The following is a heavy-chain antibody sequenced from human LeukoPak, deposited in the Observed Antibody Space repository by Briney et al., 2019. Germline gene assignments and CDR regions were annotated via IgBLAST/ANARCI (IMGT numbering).Heavy chain of an antibody. D-gene: IGHD2-15*01. CDR3: ARDVGGGPFFDY. Sequence: SGTLSLTCTVSGGSISSNSYYWGWIRQPPGKGLEWIVSIYYSGSTYYNPSLKSRVTISVDTSKIQFSLKMSSVTAADTAVYYCARDVGGGPFFDYWGQGTLVTVSS. CDR1: GGSISSNSYY. J-gene: IGHJ4*02. CDR2: IYYSGST. V-gene: IGHV4-39*02.